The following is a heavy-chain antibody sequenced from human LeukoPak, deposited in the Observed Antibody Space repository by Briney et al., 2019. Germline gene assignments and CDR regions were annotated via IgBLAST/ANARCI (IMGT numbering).Heavy chain of an antibody. CDR2: ISYDGSNK. CDR1: GFTFSSYA. CDR3: ARDGARKIKGEFDP. Sequence: GGSLRLSCAASGFTFSSYAMHWVRQAPGKGLEWVAVISYDGSNKYYADSVKGRFTISRDNSKNTLYLQMSSLRAEDTAVYYCARDGARKIKGEFDPWGQGTLVTVSS. J-gene: IGHJ5*02. D-gene: IGHD3-10*01. V-gene: IGHV3-30*04.